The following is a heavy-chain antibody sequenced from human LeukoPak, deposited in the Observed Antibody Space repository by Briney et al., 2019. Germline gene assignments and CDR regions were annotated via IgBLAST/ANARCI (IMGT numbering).Heavy chain of an antibody. CDR1: GFTFSGYS. CDR2: ISSSSSYI. Sequence: PGRSLRLSCAASGFTFSGYSMNWVRQAPGKGLEWVPSISSSSSYIYYADSVKGRFTISRDNAKNSLYLQMNSLRAEDTAVYYCAGNIVVVPAAHVPRYYYGMDVWGQGTTVTVSS. V-gene: IGHV3-21*01. D-gene: IGHD2-2*01. J-gene: IGHJ6*02. CDR3: AGNIVVVPAAHVPRYYYGMDV.